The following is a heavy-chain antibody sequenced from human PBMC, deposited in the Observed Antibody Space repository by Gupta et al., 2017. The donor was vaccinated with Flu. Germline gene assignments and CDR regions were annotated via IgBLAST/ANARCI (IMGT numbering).Heavy chain of an antibody. J-gene: IGHJ4*02. Sequence: FSSFAMSWVRQAPGRGLEWVSTISGSGANTYYADSVKGRFASSRDNSKNTLYLQRDSLRAEDTAVYYCAKDQAPLVGAADYWGQGTLVTVSS. D-gene: IGHD1-26*01. CDR3: AKDQAPLVGAADY. CDR1: FSSFA. CDR2: ISGSGANT. V-gene: IGHV3-23*01.